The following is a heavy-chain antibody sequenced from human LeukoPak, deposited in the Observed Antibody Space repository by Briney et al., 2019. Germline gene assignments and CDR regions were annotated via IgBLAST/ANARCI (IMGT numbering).Heavy chain of an antibody. Sequence: PSETLSLTCTVSGGSISSYYWSWIRQPPGKGLEWIGYIYYSGSTNYNPSLKSRVTISVDTSKNQLSLKLSSVTAADTAVYYCARDFGSSIEYYFEDWGQGILVTVSS. J-gene: IGHJ4*02. CDR1: GGSISSYY. V-gene: IGHV4-59*12. CDR2: IYYSGST. CDR3: ARDFGSSIEYYFED. D-gene: IGHD6-19*01.